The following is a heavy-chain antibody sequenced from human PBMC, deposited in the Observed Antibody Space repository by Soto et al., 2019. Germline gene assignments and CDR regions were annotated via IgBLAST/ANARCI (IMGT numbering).Heavy chain of an antibody. Sequence: PGGSLRLSCAASAFTFSSYEMNWVRQAPGKGLEWVSYISSSGSTIYYADSVKGRFTISRDNAKNSLYLQMNSLRAEDTAVYYCARSRRTPYYYYYGMDVWGQGTTVTVSS. CDR1: AFTFSSYE. CDR3: ARSRRTPYYYYYGMDV. CDR2: ISSSGSTI. J-gene: IGHJ6*02. V-gene: IGHV3-48*03.